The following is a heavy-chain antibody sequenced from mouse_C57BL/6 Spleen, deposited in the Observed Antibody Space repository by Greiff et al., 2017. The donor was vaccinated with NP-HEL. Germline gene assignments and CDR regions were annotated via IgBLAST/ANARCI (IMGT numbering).Heavy chain of an antibody. V-gene: IGHV1-62-2*01. CDR3: ARHEEVPYYGTPAWFAY. Sequence: QVQLQQSGAELVKPGASVKLSCKASGYTFTEYTIHWVKQRSGQGLEWIGWFYPGSGSIKYNEKFKDKATLTADKSSSTVYMELSRLTSEDSAVYFGARHEEVPYYGTPAWFAYWGQGTLVTVSA. J-gene: IGHJ3*01. D-gene: IGHD2-10*01. CDR1: GYTFTEYT. CDR2: FYPGSGSI.